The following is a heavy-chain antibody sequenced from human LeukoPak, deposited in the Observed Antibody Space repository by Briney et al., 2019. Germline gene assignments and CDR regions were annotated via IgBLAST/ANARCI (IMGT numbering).Heavy chain of an antibody. V-gene: IGHV1-2*02. J-gene: IGHJ4*02. D-gene: IGHD2-8*01. CDR2: INPNSGGT. CDR3: ASTTVLMVYAIDY. Sequence: GASVKVSCKASGYTFTGYYMHWVRQAPGQGLEWMGWINPNSGGTNYAQKFQGRVTMTRDTSISTAYMELSRLRSDDTAVYYCASTTVLMVYAIDYWGQGTLVTVSS. CDR1: GYTFTGYY.